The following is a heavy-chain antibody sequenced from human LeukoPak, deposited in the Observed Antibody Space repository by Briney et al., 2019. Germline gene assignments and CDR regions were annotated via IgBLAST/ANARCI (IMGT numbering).Heavy chain of an antibody. V-gene: IGHV4-61*02. Sequence: SQTLSLTCTVSGGSISSGSYYWSWIRQPAGKGLEWIGRIYTSGSTNYNPPLKSRVTISVDTSKNQFSLKLSSVTAADTAVYYCAATSIVVAAWYFDLWGRGTLVTVSS. J-gene: IGHJ2*01. CDR2: IYTSGST. CDR3: AATSIVVAAWYFDL. CDR1: GGSISSGSYY. D-gene: IGHD6-19*01.